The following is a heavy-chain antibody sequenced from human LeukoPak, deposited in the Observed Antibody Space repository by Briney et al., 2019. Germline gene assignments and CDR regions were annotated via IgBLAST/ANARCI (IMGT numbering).Heavy chain of an antibody. CDR1: GYSFRDFG. D-gene: IGHD6-19*01. Sequence: ASVKVSCKASGYSFRDFGIGWVRQAPGQGLEWMGWINVYNGKTNSAEKVQGRVTMTTDTSTSTVYMELRSLRSDDTAVYYCASRSGSNPYYFDYWGQGTLVTVSS. J-gene: IGHJ4*02. CDR3: ASRSGSNPYYFDY. V-gene: IGHV1-18*01. CDR2: INVYNGKT.